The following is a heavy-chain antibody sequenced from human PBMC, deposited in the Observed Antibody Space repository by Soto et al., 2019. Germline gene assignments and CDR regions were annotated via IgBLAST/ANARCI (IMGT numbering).Heavy chain of an antibody. Sequence: QVQLVESGGGVVQPGRSLRLSCAASEFTFSRHGMHWVRQAPGKGLQWVGVIWCDGSNEVYADSVKGRFIISIDNSKNILYLQMNSLRAEDTAVYYCARERTFGDNKHNYMDVWGTGITVTVSS. CDR2: IWCDGSNE. CDR1: EFTFSRHG. V-gene: IGHV3-33*01. J-gene: IGHJ6*03. CDR3: ARERTFGDNKHNYMDV. D-gene: IGHD3-10*01.